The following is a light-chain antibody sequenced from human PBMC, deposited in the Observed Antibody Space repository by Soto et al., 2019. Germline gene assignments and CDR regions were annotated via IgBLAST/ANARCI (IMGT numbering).Light chain of an antibody. CDR1: QSINSE. J-gene: IGKJ2*01. Sequence: EIVMTQSPATLSLSPGERAALSCRASQSINSELAWYQQKPGQPPRLLIYGASTRATGVPARFTGSESGSAFTLTISGLPPADFAVYYCQQGHNWPLTFGQGTRLEI. V-gene: IGKV3-15*01. CDR3: QQGHNWPLT. CDR2: GAS.